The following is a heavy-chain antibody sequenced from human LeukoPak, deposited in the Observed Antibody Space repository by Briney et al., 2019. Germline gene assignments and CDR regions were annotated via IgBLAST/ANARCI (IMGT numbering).Heavy chain of an antibody. CDR3: ARGMATITPAFDY. J-gene: IGHJ4*02. Sequence: KPSETLSLTCSVSGASTTSYYWNWIRQAPGKGLEWIGYIYSDGTTSYSPSLRSRVTISIDTSRNQFSLKLSSVTAADAAVYYCARGMATITPAFDYWGQGTLVTVSS. D-gene: IGHD5-24*01. CDR2: IYSDGTT. V-gene: IGHV4-59*01. CDR1: GASTTSYY.